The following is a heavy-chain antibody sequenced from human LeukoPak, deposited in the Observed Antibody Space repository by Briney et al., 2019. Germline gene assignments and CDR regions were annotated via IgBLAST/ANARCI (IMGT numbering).Heavy chain of an antibody. V-gene: IGHV3-23*01. Sequence: GGSLRLSCAASGFTFSSSAMNWVRQAPGKGLEWVSAISGSGGSTYYADSVKGGRFTISRDNSKSTLYLQMNSLRAEDTAVYYCARVLDFWSGYSPIDYWGQGTLVTVSS. J-gene: IGHJ4*02. D-gene: IGHD3-3*01. CDR2: ISGSGGST. CDR1: GFTFSSSA. CDR3: ARVLDFWSGYSPIDY.